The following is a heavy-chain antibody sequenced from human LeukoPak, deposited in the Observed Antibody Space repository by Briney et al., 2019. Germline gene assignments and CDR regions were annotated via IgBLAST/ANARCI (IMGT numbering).Heavy chain of an antibody. CDR2: IIPIFGTA. CDR1: GGTFSSYA. CDR3: ASQYYGSGPNPPLDY. J-gene: IGHJ4*02. V-gene: IGHV1-69*13. Sequence: ASVKVSCKASGGTFSSYAISWVRQAPGQGLEWMGGIIPIFGTANYAQKFQGRVTITADESTSTAYMELSRLRSDDTAVYYCASQYYGSGPNPPLDYWGQGTLVTVSS. D-gene: IGHD3-10*01.